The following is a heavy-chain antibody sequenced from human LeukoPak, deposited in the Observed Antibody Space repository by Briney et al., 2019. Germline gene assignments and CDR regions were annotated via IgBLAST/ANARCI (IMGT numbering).Heavy chain of an antibody. V-gene: IGHV3-43*01. CDR2: ITWDGGST. CDR1: GFTFNIYT. J-gene: IGHJ4*02. Sequence: GGSLRLSCAASGFTFNIYTMHWVRQTPGKGLEWVSLITWDGGSTFYADSVRGRFTISGDNSRHFLYLQMNSLRTEDTAFYYCATERQKYFDYWGQGTLVTVSS. CDR3: ATERQKYFDY.